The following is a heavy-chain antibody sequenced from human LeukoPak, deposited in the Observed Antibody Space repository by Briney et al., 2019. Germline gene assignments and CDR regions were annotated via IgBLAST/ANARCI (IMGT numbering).Heavy chain of an antibody. J-gene: IGHJ4*02. Sequence: PGGSLRLSCAASGLTFSDFWMHWVRQPPGEGLVWVALVKGDGRTTIYADSVKGRFTISRDNAKNTLYLQMNSLGADDSGVYYCATGHSYGYDYWGQGVLVTVSS. CDR3: ATGHSYGYDY. CDR2: VKGDGRTT. V-gene: IGHV3-74*01. CDR1: GLTFSDFW. D-gene: IGHD5-18*01.